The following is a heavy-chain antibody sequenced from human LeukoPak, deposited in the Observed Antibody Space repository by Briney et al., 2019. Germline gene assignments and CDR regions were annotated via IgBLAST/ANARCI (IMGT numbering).Heavy chain of an antibody. Sequence: GRSLRLSCAASGFTFSSYAMHWVRQAPGKGLEWVAVISYDGSNKYYADSVKGRFTISRDNSKNTLYLQMNSLRAEDTAVYYCAKDSAPYDSSGYCLDYWGQGTLVTVSS. CDR1: GFTFSSYA. CDR2: ISYDGSNK. D-gene: IGHD3-22*01. V-gene: IGHV3-30*04. J-gene: IGHJ4*02. CDR3: AKDSAPYDSSGYCLDY.